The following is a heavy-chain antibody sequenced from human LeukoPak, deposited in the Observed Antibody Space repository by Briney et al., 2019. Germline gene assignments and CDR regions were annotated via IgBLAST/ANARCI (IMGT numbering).Heavy chain of an antibody. D-gene: IGHD3-16*01. J-gene: IGHJ3*02. V-gene: IGHV5-51*01. CDR3: AIAMGPPWAFDM. CDR2: IYPGDSDT. Sequence: GESPKISCTGSGYSFTSHWIGWVRQMPGKGLEWMRIIYPGDSDTRYSPSFQDQVTISADKSISTAYLQRGSLKASDTALCYCAIAMGPPWAFDMWGRGTIVSV. CDR1: GYSFTSHW.